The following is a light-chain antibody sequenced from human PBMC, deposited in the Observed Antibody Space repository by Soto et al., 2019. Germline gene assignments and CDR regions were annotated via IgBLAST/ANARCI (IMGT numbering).Light chain of an antibody. V-gene: IGKV3-20*01. Sequence: EIVLTQSPGTLSLSPGERATLSCRASQSFSSSYLAWYQQKPGQAPRLLIYGASSRATGIPDRFSGSGSGTDFNLTISSLEPEAFAVYYCQHDGSALFTFGPGTKVDVK. CDR2: GAS. CDR1: QSFSSSY. J-gene: IGKJ3*01. CDR3: QHDGSALFT.